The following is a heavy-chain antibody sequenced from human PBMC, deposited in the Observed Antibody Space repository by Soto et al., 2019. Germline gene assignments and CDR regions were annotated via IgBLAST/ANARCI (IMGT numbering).Heavy chain of an antibody. V-gene: IGHV3-7*01. CDR1: GFTFSTYW. J-gene: IGHJ4*02. CDR3: WGYDNSGSGRENPIDY. Sequence: EVQLVESGGGLVQPGGSLRLSCAASGFTFSTYWITWVRQAPGKGLEWVANIKQDGSQKYYVDSVKGRCTISRDNAKNSLYLHMNSLRAEDTAVYYCWGYDNSGSGRENPIDYWGQGTLVTVSS. D-gene: IGHD3-22*01. CDR2: IKQDGSQK.